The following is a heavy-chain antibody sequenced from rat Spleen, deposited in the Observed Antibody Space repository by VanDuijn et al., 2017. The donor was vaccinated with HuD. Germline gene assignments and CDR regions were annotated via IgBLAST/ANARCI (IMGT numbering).Heavy chain of an antibody. CDR3: ARRGSSYGDWFAY. D-gene: IGHD1-2*01. Sequence: EVQLVESGGGLVQPGRSLKLSCAASGFTFRNYGMHWIRQAPAEGLEWVASISPSGDYTFYRDSVKGRFTISRDNAKSTLYLQMDSLRSEDTATYYGARRGSSYGDWFAYWGQGTLVTVSS. J-gene: IGHJ3*01. CDR1: GFTFRNYG. CDR2: ISPSGDYT. V-gene: IGHV5-19*01.